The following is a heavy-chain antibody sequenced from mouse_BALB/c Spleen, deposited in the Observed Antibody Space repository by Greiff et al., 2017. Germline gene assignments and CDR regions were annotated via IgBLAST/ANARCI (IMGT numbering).Heavy chain of an antibody. Sequence: VQLQQSGAELVRPGSSVKISCKASGYAFSSYWMNWVKQRPGQGLEWIGQIYPGDGDTNYNGKFKGKATLTADKSSSTAYMQLSSLTSEDSAVYFCAIDYYGSSWFAYWGQGTLVTVSA. CDR3: AIDYYGSSWFAY. CDR2: IYPGDGDT. D-gene: IGHD1-1*01. V-gene: IGHV1-80*01. J-gene: IGHJ3*01. CDR1: GYAFSSYW.